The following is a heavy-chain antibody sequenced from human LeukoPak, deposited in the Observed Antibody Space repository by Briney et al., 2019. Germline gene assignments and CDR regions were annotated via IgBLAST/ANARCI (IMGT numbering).Heavy chain of an antibody. J-gene: IGHJ5*02. CDR3: ARLDCSSTSCYGGYNWFDP. CDR2: IYHSGST. D-gene: IGHD2-2*01. CDR1: GYSISSDYY. Sequence: SETLSLTCAVSGYSISSDYYWGWIRQPPGKGLEWIGNIYHSGSTYYSPSLKSRVTISVDTSKNQFSLKLSSVTAADTAVYYCARLDCSSTSCYGGYNWFDPWGQGTLATVSS. V-gene: IGHV4-38-2*01.